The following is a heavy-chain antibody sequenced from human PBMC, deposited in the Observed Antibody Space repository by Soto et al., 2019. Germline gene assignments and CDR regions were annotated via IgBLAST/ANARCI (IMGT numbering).Heavy chain of an antibody. J-gene: IGHJ2*01. CDR1: GHTLTELS. V-gene: IGHV1-24*01. D-gene: IGHD3-10*02. Sequence: QVQLVQSGAEVKKPGASVKVSCKVSGHTLTELSMHWVRQAPGKGLEWMGGFDPEDGETIYAQKFQGRVTMTEDTSTDTAYMELSSPTSEDTAVYYCETDQPVRGIRRYYWYFDLWGRGTLVTVSS. CDR3: ETDQPVRGIRRYYWYFDL. CDR2: FDPEDGET.